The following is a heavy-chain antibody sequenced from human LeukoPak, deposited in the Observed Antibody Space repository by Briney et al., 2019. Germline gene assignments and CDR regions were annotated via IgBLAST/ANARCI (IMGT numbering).Heavy chain of an antibody. V-gene: IGHV1-8*01. J-gene: IGHJ4*02. CDR2: MNPNSGNT. CDR1: GYTFTSYD. Sequence: GASVKVSCKASGYTFTSYDINWVRQATGQGLEWMGWMNPNSGNTGYAQKFQGRVTMTRNTSISTAYMELSSLRSEDTAVYYCARGGRPKYYYGSGGVDYWGQGTLVTVSS. CDR3: ARGGRPKYYYGSGGVDY. D-gene: IGHD3-10*01.